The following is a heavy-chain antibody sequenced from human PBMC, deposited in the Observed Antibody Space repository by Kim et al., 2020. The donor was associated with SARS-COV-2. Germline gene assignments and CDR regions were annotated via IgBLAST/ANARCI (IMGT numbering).Heavy chain of an antibody. D-gene: IGHD6-6*01. J-gene: IGHJ4*02. V-gene: IGHV3-30-3*01. Sequence: GGSLRLSCAASGFTFSSYAMHWVRQAPGKGLEWVAVISYDGSNKYYADSVKGRFTISRDNSKNTLYLQMNSLRAEDTAVYYCAREGVPYSSSSFDYWGQGTLVTVSS. CDR3: AREGVPYSSSSFDY. CDR2: ISYDGSNK. CDR1: GFTFSSYA.